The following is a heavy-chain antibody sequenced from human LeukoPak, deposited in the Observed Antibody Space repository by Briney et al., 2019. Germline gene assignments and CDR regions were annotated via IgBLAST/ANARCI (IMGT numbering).Heavy chain of an antibody. J-gene: IGHJ4*02. CDR2: ISGSGGNT. V-gene: IGHV3-23*01. D-gene: IGHD2-2*01. CDR3: AKDWSCSSASCRFDY. CDR1: GFTFSNYA. Sequence: PGGSLRLSYVASGFTFSNYAMSWVRQAPGKGLEWVSGISGSGGNTYYADSVKGRFTISRDNSKNTLYLQMNSLRADDTAVYHCAKDWSCSSASCRFDYWGQGTLVTVSS.